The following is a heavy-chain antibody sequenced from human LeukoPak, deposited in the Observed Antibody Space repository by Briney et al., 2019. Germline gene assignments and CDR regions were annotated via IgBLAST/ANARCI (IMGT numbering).Heavy chain of an antibody. J-gene: IGHJ5*02. D-gene: IGHD6-19*01. CDR3: ARAGSSGGTGDNWFDP. CDR2: IWYDGSNK. V-gene: IGHV3-33*01. CDR1: GFTFSSYG. Sequence: GRSLRLSCAASGFTFSSYGMHWVRQAPGKGLEWVAVIWYDGSNKYYADSVKGRFTISRDNSKNTLYLQMHSLRAEDTAVYYCARAGSSGGTGDNWFDPWGQGTLVTVSS.